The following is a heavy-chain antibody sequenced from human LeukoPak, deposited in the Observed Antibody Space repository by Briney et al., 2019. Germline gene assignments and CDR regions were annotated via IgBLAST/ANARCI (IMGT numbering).Heavy chain of an antibody. J-gene: IGHJ4*02. CDR3: ERGTEDWECPYYFDY. D-gene: IGHD3-9*01. CDR1: GGSISSYY. V-gene: IGHV4-4*07. CDR2: IYTSGST. Sequence: PSETLSLTCTVSGGSISSYYWSWIRQPPGKGLEWIGRIYTSGSTNYNPSLKSRVTMSVDTSKNQFSLKLSCVTAADTAMYYYERGTEDWECPYYFDYWGQGPLVTVSS.